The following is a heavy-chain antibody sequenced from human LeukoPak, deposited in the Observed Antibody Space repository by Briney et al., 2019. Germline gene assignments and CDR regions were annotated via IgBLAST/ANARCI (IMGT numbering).Heavy chain of an antibody. V-gene: IGHV3-30*18. CDR3: AKETGRWELE. J-gene: IGHJ4*02. Sequence: GGPLRLSCAASGFTFSSYGILWVRQAPGKGLEWVAVISNDGSNKYYADSVKGRFTISRDNSKNTLYLQMNSLRAEDTAVYYCAKETGRWELEWGQGTLVTVSS. CDR2: ISNDGSNK. D-gene: IGHD1-26*01. CDR1: GFTFSSYG.